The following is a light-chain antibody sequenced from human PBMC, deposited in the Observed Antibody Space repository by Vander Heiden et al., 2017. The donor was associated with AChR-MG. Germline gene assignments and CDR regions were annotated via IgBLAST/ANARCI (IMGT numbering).Light chain of an antibody. CDR3: QLDVSTPPPT. J-gene: IGKJ4*01. CDR1: QSVLYSSNNKNY. Sequence: DIVMTQSPASLAVSLGERATISCKSSQSVLYSSNNKNYLAWYQLKPGQPPKLLISWASTRESGVPDRFSGSGSATDFTLTISSRQPEDVAVYYCQLDVSTPPPTFGGGTKVEIK. CDR2: WAS. V-gene: IGKV4-1*01.